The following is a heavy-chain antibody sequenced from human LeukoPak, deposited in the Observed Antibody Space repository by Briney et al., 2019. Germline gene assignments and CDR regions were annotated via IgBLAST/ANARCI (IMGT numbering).Heavy chain of an antibody. Sequence: ASVKVSCKVSGYTLTELSMHWVRQAPGKGLEWMGGFDPEDGETIYARKFQGRVTVTEDTSTDTAYMELSSLRSEDTAVYYCATASLWSGYYTNWFDPWGQGTLVTVSS. CDR2: FDPEDGET. J-gene: IGHJ5*02. CDR1: GYTLTELS. V-gene: IGHV1-24*01. D-gene: IGHD3-3*01. CDR3: ATASLWSGYYTNWFDP.